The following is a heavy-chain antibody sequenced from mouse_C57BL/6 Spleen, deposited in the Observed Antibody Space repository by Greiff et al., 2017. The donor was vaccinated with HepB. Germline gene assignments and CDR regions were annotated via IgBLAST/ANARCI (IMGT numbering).Heavy chain of an antibody. J-gene: IGHJ3*01. CDR3: AKIYYGYDEFAY. CDR1: GFTFSDYG. D-gene: IGHD2-2*01. Sequence: EVKLMESGGGLVKPGGSLKLSCAASGFTFSDYGMHWVRQAPEKGLEWVAYISSGSSTIYYADTVKGRFTISRDNAENTLFLQMTSLRSEDTAMYYCAKIYYGYDEFAYWGQGTLVTVSA. CDR2: ISSGSSTI. V-gene: IGHV5-17*01.